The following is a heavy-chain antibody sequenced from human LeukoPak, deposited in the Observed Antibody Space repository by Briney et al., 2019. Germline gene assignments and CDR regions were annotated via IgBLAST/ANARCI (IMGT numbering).Heavy chain of an antibody. V-gene: IGHV3-23*01. CDR3: ARDKTEQWLVLEAFDI. CDR1: GFTFSSYA. D-gene: IGHD6-19*01. Sequence: GGSPRLSCAASGFTFSSYAMSWVRQAPGKGLEWVSAISGSGGSTYYADSARGRFTISRDNAKNSLYLQMNSLRAEDTAVYYCARDKTEQWLVLEAFDIWGQGTVVTVSS. J-gene: IGHJ3*02. CDR2: ISGSGGST.